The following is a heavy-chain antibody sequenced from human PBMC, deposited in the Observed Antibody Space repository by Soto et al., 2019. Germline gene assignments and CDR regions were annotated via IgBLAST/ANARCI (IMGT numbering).Heavy chain of an antibody. CDR2: ISSSGTDI. J-gene: IGHJ3*02. D-gene: IGHD2-15*01. Sequence: QVQLVESGGGLVKPGGSLRLSCAASGFTFSDYYMIWIRQAPGKGLEWLAYISSSGTDIYYPDSVKGRFTISRDNAKNSLYLQMSSLRAEDTAVYYCARAYSDAFDIWGQGTMVTVSS. CDR3: ARAYSDAFDI. CDR1: GFTFSDYY. V-gene: IGHV3-11*01.